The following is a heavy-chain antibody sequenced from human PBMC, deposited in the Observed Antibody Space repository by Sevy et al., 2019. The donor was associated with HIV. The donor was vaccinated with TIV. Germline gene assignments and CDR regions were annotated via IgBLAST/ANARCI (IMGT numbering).Heavy chain of an antibody. CDR2: ISGSGGST. CDR3: AKARGDIVLMVYDSAFDI. Sequence: GGSLRLSCAASGFTFSRYAMNWLRQAPGKGLEWVSTISGSGGSTYYADSVKGRFTISRDNSKNTLALQMNSLRAEDTAVYYCAKARGDIVLMVYDSAFDIWGQGTMVTVSS. CDR1: GFTFSRYA. V-gene: IGHV3-23*01. D-gene: IGHD2-8*01. J-gene: IGHJ3*02.